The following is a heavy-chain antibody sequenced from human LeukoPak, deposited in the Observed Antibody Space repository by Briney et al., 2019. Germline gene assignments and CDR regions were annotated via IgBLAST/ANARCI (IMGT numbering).Heavy chain of an antibody. CDR2: IYTSGST. CDR1: GGSISSGSYH. D-gene: IGHD3-22*01. CDR3: ARALLGDSSGYYPNSYYFDY. Sequence: SETLSLTCTVSGGSISSGSYHWSWIRQPAGKGLEWIGRIYTSGSTNYNPSLKSRVTISVDTSKNQFSLKPSSVTAADTAVYYCARALLGDSSGYYPNSYYFDYWGQGTLVTVSS. V-gene: IGHV4-61*02. J-gene: IGHJ4*02.